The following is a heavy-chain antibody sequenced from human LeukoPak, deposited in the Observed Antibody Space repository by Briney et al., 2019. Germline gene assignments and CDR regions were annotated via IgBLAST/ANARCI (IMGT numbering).Heavy chain of an antibody. D-gene: IGHD3-10*01. CDR2: IYHSGST. CDR1: GGSISSGGYY. V-gene: IGHV4-30-2*01. Sequence: SETLSLTCTVSGGSISSGGYYWSWIRQPPGKGLEWIGYIYHSGSTYYNPSLKSRVTISVDRSKNQFSLKLSSVTAADTAVYYCARTGRGSELLWFGESRSYGMDVWGQGTTVTVSS. J-gene: IGHJ6*02. CDR3: ARTGRGSELLWFGESRSYGMDV.